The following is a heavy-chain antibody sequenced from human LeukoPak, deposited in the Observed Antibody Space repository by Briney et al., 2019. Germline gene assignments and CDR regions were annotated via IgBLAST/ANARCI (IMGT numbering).Heavy chain of an antibody. J-gene: IGHJ5*02. CDR3: VRYRELGS. D-gene: IGHD3-10*01. CDR1: GGSISIYY. V-gene: IGHV4-59*01. Sequence: SETLSLTCTVSGGSISIYYWNGIRQPPGKGLEWIGYIYNSGNTDYNPSLKRRVTISADTSKNQFSLKLTSVTAADTAVYYCVRYRELGSWGQGTLVTVSS. CDR2: IYNSGNT.